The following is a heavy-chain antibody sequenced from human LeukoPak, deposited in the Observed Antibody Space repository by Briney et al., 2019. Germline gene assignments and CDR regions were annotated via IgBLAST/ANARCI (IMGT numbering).Heavy chain of an antibody. J-gene: IGHJ4*02. CDR3: AKGDTVAVTAYYFDY. V-gene: IGHV3-23*01. CDR2: ISGSGGSK. Sequence: GGSLRLSCVVSGITFSSYAMTWVRQAPGKGLEWVSIISGSGGSKNYADSVKGRFTISRDNSKNTVYLQMNSLRTEDTAIHYCAKGDTVAVTAYYFDYWGQGTLVTVSS. D-gene: IGHD2-21*02. CDR1: GITFSSYA.